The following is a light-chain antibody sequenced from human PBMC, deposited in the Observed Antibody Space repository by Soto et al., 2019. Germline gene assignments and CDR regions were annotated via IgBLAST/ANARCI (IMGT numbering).Light chain of an antibody. Sequence: EIVLTQSPGTLSLSPGERTTLSCRASQTISNSYSAWYQQKPGQAPRLLIYGASTRATGIPERFSGSVSGTDFTLTISRLEPGDFAVYYCQVYGDSSPTFGHGTKVVIK. V-gene: IGKV3-20*01. CDR1: QTISNSY. J-gene: IGKJ1*01. CDR3: QVYGDSSPT. CDR2: GAS.